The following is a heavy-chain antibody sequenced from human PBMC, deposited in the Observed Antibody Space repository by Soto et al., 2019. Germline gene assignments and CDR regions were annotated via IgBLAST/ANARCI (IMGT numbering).Heavy chain of an antibody. V-gene: IGHV1-2*04. Sequence: ASVKVSCKASGYTFTGYYMHWVRQAPGQGLEWMGWINPNSGGTNYAQKFQGWVTMTRDTSISTAYMELSRLRSDDTAVHYCARDPMSSGRGLAGGFDYWGQGTLVTVSS. CDR3: ARDPMSSGRGLAGGFDY. D-gene: IGHD6-19*01. CDR1: GYTFTGYY. J-gene: IGHJ4*02. CDR2: INPNSGGT.